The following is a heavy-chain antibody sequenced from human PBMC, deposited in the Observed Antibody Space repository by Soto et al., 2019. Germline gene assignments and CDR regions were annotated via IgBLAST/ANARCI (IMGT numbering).Heavy chain of an antibody. J-gene: IGHJ6*02. CDR2: IITISGTA. CDR3: ASATAAYSRSSGNYYGMDV. CDR1: GGTFSSYA. Sequence: QVQLVQSGAEVKKPGSSVKVSCRASGGTFSSYAISWVRQPPGQGLEWIGGIITISGTANYAQKFQGRVTITADESTSTAYAELSRLRAEDTAVFYCASATAAYSRSSGNYYGMDVCGRGTTVTVSS. V-gene: IGHV1-69*01. D-gene: IGHD6-6*01.